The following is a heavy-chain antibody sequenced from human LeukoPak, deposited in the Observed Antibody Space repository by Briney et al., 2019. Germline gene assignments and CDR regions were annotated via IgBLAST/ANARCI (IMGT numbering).Heavy chain of an antibody. CDR1: GFTFSHYW. D-gene: IGHD5-12*01. CDR3: ARDGVATSKEYYYYCGMDV. V-gene: IGHV3-74*01. J-gene: IGHJ6*02. CDR2: LNGDGGTT. Sequence: GGSLRLSCAASGFTFSHYWMHWVRQAPGKGLVWVSRLNGDGGTTRYADSVRGRFTISRDNAKNTVYLQMDSLRADDTAVYYCARDGVATSKEYYYYCGMDVWGQGTTVTVSS.